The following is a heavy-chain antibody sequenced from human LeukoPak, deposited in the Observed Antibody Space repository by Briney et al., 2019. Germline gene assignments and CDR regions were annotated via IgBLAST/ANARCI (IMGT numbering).Heavy chain of an antibody. Sequence: SETLSLTCAVYGGSFSGYYWSWIRQPPGKGLEWIGEINHSGSTNYNPSLKSRVTISVDTPKNQFSLKLSSVTAADTAVYYCAGFKGYYYDSSGYYYGFDWGQGTLVTVSS. D-gene: IGHD3-22*01. CDR2: INHSGST. CDR3: AGFKGYYYDSSGYYYGFD. J-gene: IGHJ4*02. V-gene: IGHV4-34*01. CDR1: GGSFSGYY.